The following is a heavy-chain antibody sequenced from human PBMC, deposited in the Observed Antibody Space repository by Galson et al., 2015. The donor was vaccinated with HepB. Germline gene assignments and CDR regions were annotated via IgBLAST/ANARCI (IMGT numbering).Heavy chain of an antibody. V-gene: IGHV1-18*01. CDR2: ISPYKHNA. J-gene: IGHJ5*02. CDR1: GYTFSSFS. CDR3: ARGALVVVVGATQNNWFDP. D-gene: IGHD2-15*01. Sequence: SVKVSCKAYGYTFSSFSTTWVRQAPGQGLEWMGWISPYKHNADYAQKLQGRVTMTADTSTSTAYMELRSLRSDDTAVYYCARGALVVVVGATQNNWFDPWGQGTLVTVSS.